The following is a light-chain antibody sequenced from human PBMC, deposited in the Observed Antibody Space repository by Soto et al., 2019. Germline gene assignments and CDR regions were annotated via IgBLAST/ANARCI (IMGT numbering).Light chain of an antibody. CDR3: QQYYTTLIT. V-gene: IGKV4-1*01. CDR2: WAS. Sequence: DIVMTQSPDSLAVSLGERVTINCKSSQSVLYSSNNKNYLAWYKQKPGQPPKLFISWASTRESGVPDRFSGSGSGTNFTLTISSLQAEDVAVYYCQQYYTTLITFGQGTRLEIK. CDR1: QSVLYSSNNKNY. J-gene: IGKJ5*01.